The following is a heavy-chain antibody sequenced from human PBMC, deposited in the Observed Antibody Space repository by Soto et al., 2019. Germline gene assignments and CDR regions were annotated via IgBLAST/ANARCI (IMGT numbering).Heavy chain of an antibody. CDR3: AKCRDRYHYYHAMDV. CDR1: GLTFSNYA. V-gene: IGHV3-30*18. CDR2: ISDDGSDE. Sequence: QVQLVESGGGVVQPGRSLRLSCADSGLTFSNYAMHWVRQAPGKGLEWVALISDDGSDEYYADSVKGRFTISRDNSKNTLYLQMNNLRAEDTAVYYCAKCRDRYHYYHAMDVWGQGTTVTVSS. D-gene: IGHD2-15*01. J-gene: IGHJ6*02.